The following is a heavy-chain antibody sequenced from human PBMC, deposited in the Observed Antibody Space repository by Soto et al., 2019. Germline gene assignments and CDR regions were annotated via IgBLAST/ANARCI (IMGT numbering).Heavy chain of an antibody. CDR2: IYWDYDK. CDR3: ADIPNHYQYDWFDP. CDR1: GFSLTTRGAG. Sequence: QITLKESGPTLVKPTQTLTLTCTFSGFSLTTRGAGVGWIRQPPGKALECLALIYWDYDKRYSPSLQSRLSHTKDTTKNQLDVTKTNVDPLDTATYYCADIPNHYQYDWFDPWGQGTLVSVSS. D-gene: IGHD3-16*01. J-gene: IGHJ5*02. V-gene: IGHV2-5*02.